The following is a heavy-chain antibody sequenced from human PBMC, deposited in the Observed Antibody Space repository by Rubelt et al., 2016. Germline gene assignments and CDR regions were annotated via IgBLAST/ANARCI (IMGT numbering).Heavy chain of an antibody. CDR3: ARNVRLRGVIFNGFDP. D-gene: IGHD3-10*01. CDR2: IYYSGST. J-gene: IGHJ5*02. CDR1: GGSISSSSYY. V-gene: IGHV4-39*07. Sequence: GPGLVKPSETLSLTCTVSGGSISSSSYYWGWIRQPPGKGLEWIGSIYYSGSTYYNPSLKSRVTISVDTSKNQFSLKLSSVTAVDKAVYYCARNVRLRGVIFNGFDPWGQGTLVTVSS.